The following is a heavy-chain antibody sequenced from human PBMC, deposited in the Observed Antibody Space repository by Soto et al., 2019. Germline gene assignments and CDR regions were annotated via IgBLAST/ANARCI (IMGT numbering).Heavy chain of an antibody. CDR3: ARADLTAFGVVQKTYYYYGMDV. Sequence: SLRLSCAASGFAFSNYWMSWVRQAPGKGLEWVANIKHDGSEKYYVDSVKGRFTISRDNAKNSLYLQMNSLRAEDTAVYYCARADLTAFGVVQKTYYYYGMDVWGQGTTVTVSS. CDR1: GFAFSNYW. V-gene: IGHV3-7*03. CDR2: IKHDGSEK. J-gene: IGHJ6*02. D-gene: IGHD3-3*01.